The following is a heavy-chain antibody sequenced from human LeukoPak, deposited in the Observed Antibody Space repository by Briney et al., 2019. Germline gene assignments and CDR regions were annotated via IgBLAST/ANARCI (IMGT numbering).Heavy chain of an antibody. V-gene: IGHV1-2*02. CDR3: ARALYGAAGTRLAAFDI. CDR1: GYTFTSYD. D-gene: IGHD6-13*01. J-gene: IGHJ3*02. Sequence: ASVKVSCKASGYTFTSYDINWVRQATGQGLEWMGWMNPNSGGTNYAQKFQGRVTMTRDTSISTAYMELSRLRSDDTAVYYCARALYGAAGTRLAAFDIWGQGTMVTVSS. CDR2: MNPNSGGT.